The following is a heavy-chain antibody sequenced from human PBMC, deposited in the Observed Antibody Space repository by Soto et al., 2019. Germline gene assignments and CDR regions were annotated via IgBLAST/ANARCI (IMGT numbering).Heavy chain of an antibody. CDR2: ISSSSSYI. J-gene: IGHJ4*02. V-gene: IGHV3-21*01. D-gene: IGHD3-22*01. Sequence: GGSLRLSCAASGFTFSSYSMNWVRQAPGKGLEWVSSISSSSSYIYYADSVKGRFTISRDNAKNSLYLQMNSLRAEDTAVYYCARDLPLNYYDSSGYYARGDYWGQGTLVTVSS. CDR3: ARDLPLNYYDSSGYYARGDY. CDR1: GFTFSSYS.